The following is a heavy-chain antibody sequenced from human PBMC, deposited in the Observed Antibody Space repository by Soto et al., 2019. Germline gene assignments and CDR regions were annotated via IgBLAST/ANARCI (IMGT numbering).Heavy chain of an antibody. J-gene: IGHJ4*02. CDR3: AKAGDNYGHGLGL. CDR2: LTRNSDNI. Sequence: VQLVESGGGLVQPGGSLRLSCAASGFTFDDYAMHWVRQPPGEGLEWVSGLTRNSDNIGYADSVKGRFTISRDNAKNSLYLQMNSLRVEDTALYYCAKAGDNYGHGLGLWGQGTLVTVSS. D-gene: IGHD5-18*01. V-gene: IGHV3-9*01. CDR1: GFTFDDYA.